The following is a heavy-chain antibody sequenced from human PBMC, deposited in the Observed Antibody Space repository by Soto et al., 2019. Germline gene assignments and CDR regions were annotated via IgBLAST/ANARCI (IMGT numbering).Heavy chain of an antibody. CDR3: ARGVGSSPPQY. CDR1: GGSISVYY. V-gene: IGHV4-59*01. CDR2: IYDSGSP. Sequence: SETLSLTCTISGGSISVYYWSWIRQPPGQALEWIGYIYDSGSPYYNPSLKSRVIISADTSTNQISLKLTSATAADTAVYYCARGVGSSPPQYWGRGTLVTVSS. D-gene: IGHD1-26*01. J-gene: IGHJ4*02.